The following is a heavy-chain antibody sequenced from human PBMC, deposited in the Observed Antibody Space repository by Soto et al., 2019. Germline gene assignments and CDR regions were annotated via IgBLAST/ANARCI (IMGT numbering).Heavy chain of an antibody. V-gene: IGHV2-5*01. CDR1: GFSVSARGVG. Sequence: SGPTLVNPTQTLTLTCALSGFSVSARGVGVGWIRQPPGKALEWLAIIYWNDDKLYRPSLQSRLTITEDTSKNQVVLTMTNMDPVDTATYYCAHSPWGAAPDYWGQGTPVTVSS. CDR3: AHSPWGAAPDY. CDR2: IYWNDDK. J-gene: IGHJ4*02. D-gene: IGHD3-16*01.